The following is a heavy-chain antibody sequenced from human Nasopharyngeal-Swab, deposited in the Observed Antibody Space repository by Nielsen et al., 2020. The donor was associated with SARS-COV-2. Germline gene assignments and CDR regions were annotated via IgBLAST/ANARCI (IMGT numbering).Heavy chain of an antibody. CDR2: INHSGST. CDR3: ARGRGEYSSSSVFFDY. J-gene: IGHJ4*02. V-gene: IGHV4-34*01. Sequence: SETRSLTCAVYGGSFSGYYWSWIRQPPGKGLEWIGEINHSGSTNYNPSLKSRVTISVDTSKNQFSLKLSSVTAADTAVYYCARGRGEYSSSSVFFDYWGQGTLVTVSS. CDR1: GGSFSGYY. D-gene: IGHD6-6*01.